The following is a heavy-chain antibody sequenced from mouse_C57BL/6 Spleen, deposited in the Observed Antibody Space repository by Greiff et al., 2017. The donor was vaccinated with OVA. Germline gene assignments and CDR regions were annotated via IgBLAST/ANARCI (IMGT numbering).Heavy chain of an antibody. V-gene: IGHV5-17*01. Sequence: EVQVVESGGGLVKPGGSLKLSCAASGFTFSDYGMHWVRQAPEKGLEWVAYISSGSSTIYYADTVKGRFTISRDNAKNTLFLQMTSLRSEDTAMYYCARTHYYGSSLWYFDVWGTGTTVTVSS. D-gene: IGHD1-1*01. CDR2: ISSGSSTI. CDR3: ARTHYYGSSLWYFDV. CDR1: GFTFSDYG. J-gene: IGHJ1*03.